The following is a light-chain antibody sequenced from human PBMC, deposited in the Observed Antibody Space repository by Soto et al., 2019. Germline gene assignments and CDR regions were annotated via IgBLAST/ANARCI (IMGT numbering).Light chain of an antibody. Sequence: IQLTQSPSSLSASVGDRVTITCRASQDIAIYLAWYQQKPGEAPKLLIYAASTLYGGVPSRFSGSGSGTDFTLTISSLQPEDFATYYCQQSSTALITFGQGTRLEI. V-gene: IGKV1-9*01. J-gene: IGKJ5*01. CDR1: QDIAIY. CDR3: QQSSTALIT. CDR2: AAS.